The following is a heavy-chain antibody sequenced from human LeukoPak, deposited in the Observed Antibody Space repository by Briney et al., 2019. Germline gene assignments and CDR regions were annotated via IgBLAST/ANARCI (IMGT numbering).Heavy chain of an antibody. Sequence: SETLSLTCTVSNGSISSSAYYWGWVRQSPGKGLQWIGSVYFSGITYYNESLKSRLTISVDKSNNQFSLKVRSVTAADTAVYYCASNTGTVFDYWGQGALVTVSS. V-gene: IGHV4-39*07. J-gene: IGHJ4*02. D-gene: IGHD7-27*01. CDR3: ASNTGTVFDY. CDR1: NGSISSSAYY. CDR2: VYFSGIT.